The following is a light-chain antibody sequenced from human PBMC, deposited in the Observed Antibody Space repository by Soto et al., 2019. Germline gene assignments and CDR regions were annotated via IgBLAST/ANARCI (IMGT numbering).Light chain of an antibody. CDR3: QQRSIWRMYT. CDR2: DAS. V-gene: IGKV3-11*01. CDR1: QSVSNF. Sequence: EIVLTQSQATLSLSPGERATLSCRASQSVSNFLASYQQKPGQAPRLLIDDASNMGNGIPARFSGSWSGTDFTLTISSLETEDFAVDYCQQRSIWRMYTFGQGTKLEIK. J-gene: IGKJ2*01.